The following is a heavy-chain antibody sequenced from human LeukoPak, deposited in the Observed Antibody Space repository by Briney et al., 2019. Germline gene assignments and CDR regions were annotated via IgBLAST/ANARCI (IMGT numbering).Heavy chain of an antibody. V-gene: IGHV4-38-2*02. CDR1: GYSINSGYY. D-gene: IGHD3-10*01. CDR2: IYRTGSI. Sequence: PSETLSLTCTVSGYSINSGYYWVWIRQPPGKGLEWIGSIYRTGSINYNPSLKSRVTISLDTSKNQFSLKLSSVTAADTAVYYCARVGSGSYAGSGNWFDPWGQGTLVTVSS. CDR3: ARVGSGSYAGSGNWFDP. J-gene: IGHJ5*02.